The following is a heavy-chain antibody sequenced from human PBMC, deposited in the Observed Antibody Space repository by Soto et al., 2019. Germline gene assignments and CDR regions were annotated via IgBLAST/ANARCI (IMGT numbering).Heavy chain of an antibody. J-gene: IGHJ4*02. CDR1: GGTFSSYT. V-gene: IGHV1-69*02. CDR2: IIPILGIA. Sequence: QVQLVQSGAEVKKPGSSVKVSCKASGGTFSSYTISWVRHAPGQGLEWMGRIIPILGIANYAQKLQGRVTISAGKSTSTSYMELSSLRSEDTAVYYCADSSSWQYWGQGTLVTVSS. CDR3: ADSSSWQY. D-gene: IGHD6-13*01.